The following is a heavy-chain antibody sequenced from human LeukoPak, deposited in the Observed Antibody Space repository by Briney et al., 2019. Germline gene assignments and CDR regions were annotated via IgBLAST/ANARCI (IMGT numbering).Heavy chain of an antibody. Sequence: SETLSLTCTVSGGSISSSSYYWGWIRQPPGKGLEWIGSIYYSGSTYYNPSLKSRVTISVDTSKNQFSLKLSSVTAADTAVYYCARQGDGYNYCYWGQGTLVTVSS. CDR1: GGSISSSSYY. CDR3: ARQGDGYNYCY. D-gene: IGHD5-24*01. J-gene: IGHJ4*02. V-gene: IGHV4-39*01. CDR2: IYYSGST.